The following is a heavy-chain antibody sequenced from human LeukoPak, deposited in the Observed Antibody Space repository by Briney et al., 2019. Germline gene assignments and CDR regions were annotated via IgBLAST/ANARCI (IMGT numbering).Heavy chain of an antibody. V-gene: IGHV3-23*01. Sequence: PGASLRLSCAASGFTFVIHDMSWVRQVPGKGLEWVSEISPDGSTTHYLDSVKGRFIISRDNSENTLYLQMNSLKTEDTAVYYCTTVGIVVVVAAIPDYWGQGTLVTVSS. CDR2: ISPDGSTT. CDR1: GFTFVIHD. CDR3: TTVGIVVVVAAIPDY. J-gene: IGHJ4*02. D-gene: IGHD2-15*01.